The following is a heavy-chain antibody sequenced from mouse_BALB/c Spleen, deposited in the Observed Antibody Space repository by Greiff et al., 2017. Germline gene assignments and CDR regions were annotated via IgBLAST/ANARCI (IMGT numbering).Heavy chain of an antibody. V-gene: IGHV1-26*01. J-gene: IGHJ2*01. Sequence: EVQLQQSGPELVKPGASVKISCKASGYSFTGYYMHWVKQSHVKSLEWIGRINPYNGATSYNQNFKDKASLTVDKSSSTAYMELHSLTSEDSAVYYCARDGSYFDYWGQGTTLTVSS. CDR3: ARDGSYFDY. CDR2: INPYNGAT. CDR1: GYSFTGYY. D-gene: IGHD1-1*02.